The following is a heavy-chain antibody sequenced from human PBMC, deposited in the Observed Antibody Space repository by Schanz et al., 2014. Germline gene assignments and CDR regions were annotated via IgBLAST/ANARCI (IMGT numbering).Heavy chain of an antibody. CDR2: IKEDGSKK. V-gene: IGHV3-7*01. CDR3: AKYGTGKGVSFEY. J-gene: IGHJ4*02. Sequence: VQLVQSGGGLVQPGGSLRLSCAASGFTFTGHWMSWVRQAPGKGLEWVANIKEDGSKKYYVDSVRGRFTISRDNAKNSLYLQMNSLTAEDTAVYYCAKYGTGKGVSFEYWGQGTLVTVSS. CDR1: GFTFTGHW. D-gene: IGHD1-26*01.